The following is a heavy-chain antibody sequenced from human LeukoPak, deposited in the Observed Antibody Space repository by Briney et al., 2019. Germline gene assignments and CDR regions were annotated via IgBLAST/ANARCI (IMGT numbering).Heavy chain of an antibody. V-gene: IGHV4-34*01. Sequence: SETLSLTCAVYGGSFSGYYWSWIRQPPGKGLEWIGEINHSGSTNYNPSLKSRVTISVDTSKNQFSLKLSSVTAADTAVYYCAGGGRRYFDLWGRGTLVTVSS. CDR1: GGSFSGYY. CDR2: INHSGST. CDR3: AGGGRRYFDL. J-gene: IGHJ2*01.